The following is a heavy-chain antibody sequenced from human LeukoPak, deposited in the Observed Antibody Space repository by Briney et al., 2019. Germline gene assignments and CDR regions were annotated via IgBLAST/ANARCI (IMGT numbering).Heavy chain of an antibody. CDR3: ARDFGSYSGDY. CDR1: GYTFTSYG. J-gene: IGHJ4*02. V-gene: IGHV1-46*01. CDR2: INPSGGST. D-gene: IGHD1-26*01. Sequence: GASVKVSCKASGYTFTSYGISWVRQAPGQGLEWMGIINPSGGSTSYAQKFQGRVTMTRDTSTSTVYMELSSLRSEDTAVYYCARDFGSYSGDYWGQGTLVTVSS.